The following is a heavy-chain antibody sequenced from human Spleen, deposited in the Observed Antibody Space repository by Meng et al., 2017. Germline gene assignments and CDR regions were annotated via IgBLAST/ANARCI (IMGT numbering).Heavy chain of an antibody. V-gene: IGHV4-34*01. J-gene: IGHJ4*02. CDR3: ARGPTTMAHDFDY. CDR2: INHSGST. D-gene: IGHD4-11*01. Sequence: QLPLQQLGARMLKPAETLSLTCVVYGGSFSGYYWSWIRQPPGKGLEWIGEINHSGSTNYNPSLESRATISVDTSQNNLSLKLSSVTAADSAVYYCARGPTTMAHDFDYWGQGTLVTVSS. CDR1: GGSFSGYY.